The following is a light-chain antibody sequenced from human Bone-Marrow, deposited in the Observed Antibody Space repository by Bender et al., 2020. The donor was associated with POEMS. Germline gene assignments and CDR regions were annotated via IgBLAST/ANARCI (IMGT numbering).Light chain of an antibody. Sequence: QSVVTQPPSLSEAPRQRVTISCSGSSSNIGNHGVNWYQQLPGEAPKLLIYYDDLLTPGVSDRFSASKSGNSDSLAISELQCEDEALYYCCSYAGRAAVVFGGGTRLTFL. J-gene: IGLJ2*01. V-gene: IGLV1-36*01. CDR1: SSNIGNHG. CDR3: CSYAGRAAVV. CDR2: YDD.